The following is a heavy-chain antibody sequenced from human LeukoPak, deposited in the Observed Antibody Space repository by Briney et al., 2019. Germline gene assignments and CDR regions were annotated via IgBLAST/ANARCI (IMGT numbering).Heavy chain of an antibody. CDR1: GFTFSDYY. CDR3: TTGPPTGYLFFDY. D-gene: IGHD3-9*01. V-gene: IGHV3-15*01. CDR2: IKSKTDGGTT. J-gene: IGHJ4*02. Sequence: GGSLRLSCAASGFTFSDYYMSWIRQAPGKGLEWVGRIKSKTDGGTTDYAAPVKGRFTISRDDSKNTLYLQMNSLQTEDTAVYYCTTGPPTGYLFFDYWGQGTLVTVSS.